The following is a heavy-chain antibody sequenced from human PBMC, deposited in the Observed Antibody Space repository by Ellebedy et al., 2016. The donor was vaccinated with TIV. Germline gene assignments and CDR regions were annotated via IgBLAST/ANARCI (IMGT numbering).Heavy chain of an antibody. Sequence: GESLKISCKGSGYSFTSYWIGWVRQMPGKGLEWMGIIYPGDSDTRYSPSSQGQVTISADKSISTAYLQWSSLKASDTAMYYCARLVVVPAAMTAADYYYYGMDVWGQGTTVTVSS. CDR1: GYSFTSYW. D-gene: IGHD2-2*01. V-gene: IGHV5-51*01. J-gene: IGHJ6*02. CDR2: IYPGDSDT. CDR3: ARLVVVPAAMTAADYYYYGMDV.